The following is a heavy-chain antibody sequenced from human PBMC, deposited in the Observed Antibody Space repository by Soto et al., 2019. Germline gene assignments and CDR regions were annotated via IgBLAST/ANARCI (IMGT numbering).Heavy chain of an antibody. CDR3: ARGGGRGGYFDY. J-gene: IGHJ4*02. V-gene: IGHV1-46*04. Sequence: QVQLVQSGAEVKKPGASVKVSCKASGYSFTNYYIHWVRQAPGQGLEWMGIINLSGGSTNYAQKLKGRVTMTRDTSTSTVYMELSSLRSEDTAVYYCARGGGRGGYFDYWGQGTLVIVSS. CDR1: GYSFTNYY. D-gene: IGHD1-26*01. CDR2: INLSGGST.